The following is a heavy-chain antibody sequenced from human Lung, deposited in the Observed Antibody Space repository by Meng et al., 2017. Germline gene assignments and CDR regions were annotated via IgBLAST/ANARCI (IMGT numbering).Heavy chain of an antibody. D-gene: IGHD3-22*01. V-gene: IGHV1-69*13. CDR3: ARHKYYYDSSGYIRGRYYFDY. Sequence: SVKVSCKAAGGTFSSYAVSCVRQAPGQGLEWLGGIIPIFGTANYAQKFQGRVTITADESTSTAYMELSSLRSEDTAVYYCARHKYYYDSSGYIRGRYYFDYWGQGTLVTVSS. CDR2: IIPIFGTA. CDR1: GGTFSSYA. J-gene: IGHJ4*02.